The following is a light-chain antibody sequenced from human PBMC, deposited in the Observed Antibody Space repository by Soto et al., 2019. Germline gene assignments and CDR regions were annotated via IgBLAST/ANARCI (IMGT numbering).Light chain of an antibody. CDR1: QTISSW. CDR3: QQYTTYPWT. Sequence: DIQMTQSPSTLSGSVGDRVTITCRASQTISSWLAWYQQKSGKAPKFLIYDASSLESGVPSRFSGSGSGTEFTLTISTLQPDDFATYYCQQYTTYPWTFGQGTKV. J-gene: IGKJ1*01. V-gene: IGKV1-5*01. CDR2: DAS.